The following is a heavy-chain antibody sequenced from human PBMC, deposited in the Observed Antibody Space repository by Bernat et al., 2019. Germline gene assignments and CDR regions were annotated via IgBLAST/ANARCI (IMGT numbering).Heavy chain of an antibody. CDR2: ISYDGSNK. V-gene: IGHV3-30-3*01. D-gene: IGHD2-21*01. CDR3: ARTGKDPHIVVVYGMDV. Sequence: VQLVETGGGLVKPGGSLRLSCAASGFTFSSYAMHWVRQAPGKGLEWVAVISYDGSNKYYADSVKGRFTISRDNSKNTLYLQMNSLRAEDTAVYYCARTGKDPHIVVVYGMDVWGQGTTVTVSS. CDR1: GFTFSSYA. J-gene: IGHJ6*02.